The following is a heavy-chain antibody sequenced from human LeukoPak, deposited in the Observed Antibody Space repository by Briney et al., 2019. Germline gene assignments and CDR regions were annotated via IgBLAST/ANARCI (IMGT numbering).Heavy chain of an antibody. CDR2: IYTSGST. J-gene: IGHJ4*02. V-gene: IGHV4-4*07. CDR1: GGSISSYY. CDR3: EGSGWFFDY. D-gene: IGHD6-19*01. Sequence: PAETLSLTCTASGGSISSYYWSWIRQPAGKGLEWIGRIYTSGSTNYNPSPKSRDTMSVDTPKNQFSLKLSSVPPADTAVYYCEGSGWFFDYWGGGTMV.